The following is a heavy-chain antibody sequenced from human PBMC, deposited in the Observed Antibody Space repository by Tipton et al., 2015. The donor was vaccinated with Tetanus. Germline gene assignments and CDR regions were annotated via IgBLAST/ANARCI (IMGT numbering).Heavy chain of an antibody. CDR3: ARGLERRPFFYYYYGMDV. V-gene: IGHV1-8*01. J-gene: IGHJ6*02. Sequence: QLVQSGAEVKKPGASVKVSCKASGYTFTSYDINWVRQATGQGLEWMGWMNPNSGNTGYAQKFQGRVTMTRNTSISTAYMELSSLRSEDTAVYYCARGLERRPFFYYYYGMDVWGQGTTVTVSS. CDR1: GYTFTSYD. D-gene: IGHD1-1*01. CDR2: MNPNSGNT.